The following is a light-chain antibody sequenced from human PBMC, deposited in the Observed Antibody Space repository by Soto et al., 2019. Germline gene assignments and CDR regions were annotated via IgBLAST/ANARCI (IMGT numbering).Light chain of an antibody. CDR3: AAWDDSLNGPV. J-gene: IGLJ2*01. V-gene: IGLV1-44*01. CDR2: SNN. CDR1: SSNIGSNT. Sequence: QPVLTQPPSASGTPGQRVTISCSGGSSNIGSNTVNWYQHLPGTAPKLLIYSNNQRPSGVPGRFSGSKSGTSASLAISGLQSEDEADYYCAAWDDSLNGPVFGGGTKLTVL.